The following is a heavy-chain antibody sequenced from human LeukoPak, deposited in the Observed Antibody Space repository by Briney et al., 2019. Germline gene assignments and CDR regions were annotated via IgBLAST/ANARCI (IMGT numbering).Heavy chain of an antibody. D-gene: IGHD3-22*01. CDR3: AREGHYYDSSGYYYFDY. J-gene: IGHJ4*02. CDR1: GFTFSSYA. CDR2: ISGSGGST. V-gene: IGHV3-23*01. Sequence: SGGSLRLSCAASGFTFSSYAMSWVRQAQGKGMEWVSAISGSGGSTYYADSVKGRFTISRDNSRNTLYLQMNSLRAEDTAVYYCAREGHYYDSSGYYYFDYWGQGTLVTVSS.